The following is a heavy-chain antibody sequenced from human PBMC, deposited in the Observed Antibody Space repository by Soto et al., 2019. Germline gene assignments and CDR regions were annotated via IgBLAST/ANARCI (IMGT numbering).Heavy chain of an antibody. D-gene: IGHD6-13*01. CDR3: ARNTWQQPRDYYYGMDV. J-gene: IGHJ6*02. Sequence: QVQLVESGGGVVQPGRSLRLSCAASGFTFSNYAMHWVRQAPGKGLEWVAVISYDGGNKYYADSVKGRLTISRDNSKNTLNLKMNSLGAEDTAVYYCARNTWQQPRDYYYGMDVWGQGTTVTVS. V-gene: IGHV3-30-3*01. CDR2: ISYDGGNK. CDR1: GFTFSNYA.